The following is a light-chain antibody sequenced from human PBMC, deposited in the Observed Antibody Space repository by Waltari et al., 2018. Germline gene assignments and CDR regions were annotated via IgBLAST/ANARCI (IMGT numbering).Light chain of an antibody. CDR2: WAS. Sequence: DIVLTQSPDSLAVSLGERATINCKASQSVVFSSNNKNYVAWYQQKPGHPPKLLITWASTRESGVPDRFSGSGSETDFTLTISSLQAEDVAVYYCQQCDTFPYTFGQGTKLEIK. J-gene: IGKJ2*01. V-gene: IGKV4-1*01. CDR3: QQCDTFPYT. CDR1: QSVVFSSNNKNY.